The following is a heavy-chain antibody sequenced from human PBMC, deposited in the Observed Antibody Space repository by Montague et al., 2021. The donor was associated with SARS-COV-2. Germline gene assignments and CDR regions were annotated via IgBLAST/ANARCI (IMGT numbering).Heavy chain of an antibody. V-gene: IGHV3-66*01. J-gene: IGHJ6*02. Sequence: SLRLSCAASGFTVSRHYMGWVRQAPGKGLEWVSVIFGGGSTNYADSVRGRFTISRDISQNTLYLQMNSLRAEDIAVYYCAMGGTSYFYGMDVWGQGTTVAVSS. D-gene: IGHD1-26*01. CDR1: GFTVSRHY. CDR3: AMGGTSYFYGMDV. CDR2: IFGGGST.